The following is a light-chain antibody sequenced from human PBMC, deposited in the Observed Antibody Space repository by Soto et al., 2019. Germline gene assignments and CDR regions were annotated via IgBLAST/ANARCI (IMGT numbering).Light chain of an antibody. J-gene: IGKJ1*01. Sequence: EVVLTQSPGTLSVSPGERATLSCRASQSVSGTYLAWYQRKPGQAPRLLIYDASSRATGIPDRFSGSGSGTDFALTISRLEPDDFAVYYCQEYGSSRTFGQGTKVEVK. CDR2: DAS. V-gene: IGKV3-20*01. CDR1: QSVSGTY. CDR3: QEYGSSRT.